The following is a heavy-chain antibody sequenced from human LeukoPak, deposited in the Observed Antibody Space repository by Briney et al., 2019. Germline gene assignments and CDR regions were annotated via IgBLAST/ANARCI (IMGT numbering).Heavy chain of an antibody. CDR3: ARGPLGAAAAGTKAFDI. Sequence: GASVKVSCKASGGTFSSYAISGVRQAPGQGLEWMGGIIPIFGTANYAQTFQGRVTITADESTSTAYMELSSLRSEDTAVYYCARGPLGAAAAGTKAFDIWGQGTMVTVSS. D-gene: IGHD6-13*01. CDR1: GGTFSSYA. J-gene: IGHJ3*02. V-gene: IGHV1-69*13. CDR2: IIPIFGTA.